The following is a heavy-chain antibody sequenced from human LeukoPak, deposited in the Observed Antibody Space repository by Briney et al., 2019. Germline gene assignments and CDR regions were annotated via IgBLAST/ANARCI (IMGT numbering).Heavy chain of an antibody. CDR1: GGTFSSYA. J-gene: IGHJ4*02. V-gene: IGHV1-69*13. Sequence: ASVKVSCKAYGGTFSSYAISWVRQAPGQGLEWMGGIIPIFGTANYAQKFQGRVTITADESTSTAYMELSSLRSEDTAVYYCARDLPGIAVAGSFDYWGQGTLVTVSS. CDR2: IIPIFGTA. D-gene: IGHD6-19*01. CDR3: ARDLPGIAVAGSFDY.